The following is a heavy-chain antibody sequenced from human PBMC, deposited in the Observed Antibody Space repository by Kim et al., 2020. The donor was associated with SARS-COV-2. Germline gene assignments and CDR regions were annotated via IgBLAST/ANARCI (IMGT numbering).Heavy chain of an antibody. CDR1: GFTFSTYD. CDR3: AREGYCGGGACYSSSGFDI. Sequence: GGSLRLSCVDFGFTFSTYDIHWVRQPPGKGLEWVAVISYDGSNKYYADSVKGRFTISRDNSKNTLYLQMNSLRAEDTAVYYCAREGYCGGGACYSSSGFDIWGQGTMVTVSS. J-gene: IGHJ3*02. CDR2: ISYDGSNK. D-gene: IGHD2-15*01. V-gene: IGHV3-30*04.